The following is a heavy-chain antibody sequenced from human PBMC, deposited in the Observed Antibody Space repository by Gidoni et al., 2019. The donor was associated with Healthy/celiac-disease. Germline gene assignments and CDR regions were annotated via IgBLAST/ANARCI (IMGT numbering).Heavy chain of an antibody. V-gene: IGHV1-46*01. CDR2: INPSGGST. Sequence: QVQLVQSGAEVKKPGASVKVSCKASGYTFTSYYMHWVLQAPGQGLEWMGIINPSGGSTSYAQKFQGRVTMTRDTSTSTVYMELSSLRSEDTAVYYCARDLSATVTTQDHPRYYFDYWGQGTLVTVSS. D-gene: IGHD4-17*01. CDR3: ARDLSATVTTQDHPRYYFDY. J-gene: IGHJ4*02. CDR1: GYTFTSYY.